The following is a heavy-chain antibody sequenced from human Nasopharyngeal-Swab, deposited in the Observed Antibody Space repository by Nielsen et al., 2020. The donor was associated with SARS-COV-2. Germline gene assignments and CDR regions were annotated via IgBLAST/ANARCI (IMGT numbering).Heavy chain of an antibody. V-gene: IGHV1-2*06. CDR2: INPNSGGT. Sequence: WVRQAPGQGLEWMGRINPNSGGTNYAQKFQSRVTMTRDTSISTAYMELSRLRSDDTAVYYCASGGGYCSSTSCSNWFDPWGQGTLVTVSS. J-gene: IGHJ5*02. D-gene: IGHD2-2*03. CDR3: ASGGGYCSSTSCSNWFDP.